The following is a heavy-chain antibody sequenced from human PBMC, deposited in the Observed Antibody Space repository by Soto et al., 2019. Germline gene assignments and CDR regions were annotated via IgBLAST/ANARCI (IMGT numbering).Heavy chain of an antibody. D-gene: IGHD6-13*01. CDR3: AKASSSWLNTYYGMDV. J-gene: IGHJ6*02. CDR2: ISYDGSNK. CDR1: GFTFSSYG. V-gene: IGHV3-30*18. Sequence: PGESLKISCAASGFTFSSYGMHWVRQAPGKGLEWVAVISYDGSNKYYADSVKGRFTISRDNSKNTLYLQMNSLRAEDTAVYYCAKASSSWLNTYYGMDVWGQGTTVTVSS.